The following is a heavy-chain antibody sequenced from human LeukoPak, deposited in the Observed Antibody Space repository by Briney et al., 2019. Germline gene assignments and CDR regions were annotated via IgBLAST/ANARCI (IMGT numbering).Heavy chain of an antibody. CDR1: GGSISTSNW. D-gene: IGHD5-18*01. J-gene: IGHJ4*02. Sequence: SETLSLTRAVSGGSISTSNWWSWVRQPPGKGLEWIGEINHSGSTNYNPSLKSRVTISVDTSKNQFSLKLSSVTAADTAVYYCAIRGVRGYSYGRPRWEFDYWGQGTLVTVSS. V-gene: IGHV4-4*02. CDR2: INHSGST. CDR3: AIRGVRGYSYGRPRWEFDY.